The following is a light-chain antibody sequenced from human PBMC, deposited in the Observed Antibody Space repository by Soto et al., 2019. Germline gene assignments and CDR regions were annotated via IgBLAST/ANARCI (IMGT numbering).Light chain of an antibody. Sequence: EIVLTQSPGTLSLSPGERATLSCRASRSVSNNYLAWYQQKPGQAPRLLIYGASNRATRIPDRFSGGGAGTDFTLTISRLEPEDFAVYYCQQYGSSGTFGQGTKVEIK. CDR1: RSVSNNY. V-gene: IGKV3-20*01. J-gene: IGKJ1*01. CDR3: QQYGSSGT. CDR2: GAS.